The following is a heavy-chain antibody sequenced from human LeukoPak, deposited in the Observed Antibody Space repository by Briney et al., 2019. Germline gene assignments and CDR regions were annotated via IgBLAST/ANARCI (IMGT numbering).Heavy chain of an antibody. CDR1: GGSISSYY. V-gene: IGHV4-59*01. D-gene: IGHD6-13*01. CDR3: ARLIAAAAPDPYYYYYYMDV. J-gene: IGHJ6*03. Sequence: SETLSLTCTVSGGSISSYYWSWIRQPPGKGLEWIGYIYYSGSTNYNPSLKSRVTISVDTSKNHFSLKLSSVTAADTAVYYCARLIAAAAPDPYYYYYYMDVWGKGTTVTVSS. CDR2: IYYSGST.